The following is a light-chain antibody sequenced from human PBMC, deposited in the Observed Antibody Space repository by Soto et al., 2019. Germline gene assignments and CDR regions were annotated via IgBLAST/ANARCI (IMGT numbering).Light chain of an antibody. CDR2: WAS. V-gene: IGKV4-1*01. J-gene: IGKJ5*01. CDR1: QNVLYSSNNKNY. Sequence: DIVMTQSPDSLAVSLGERATINCKSSQNVLYSSNNKNYLAWFQQKPGQPPKLLFYWASTRESGVPDRFSGSGSATDFTLTISNLQAEDVAVYYCQQYHSDPITFGQGTRLEIK. CDR3: QQYHSDPIT.